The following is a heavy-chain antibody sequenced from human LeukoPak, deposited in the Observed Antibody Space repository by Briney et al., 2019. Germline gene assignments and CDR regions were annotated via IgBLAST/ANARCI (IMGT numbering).Heavy chain of an antibody. CDR3: ARVTIVPAAMPGNYYYYGMDV. J-gene: IGHJ6*02. Sequence: PGGSLRLSCAASGFTFSSYAMSWVRQAPGKGLEWVSSISSSSSYIYYADSVKGRFTISRDNAKNSLYLQMNSLRAEDTAVYYCARVTIVPAAMPGNYYYYGMDVWGQGTTVTVSS. CDR2: ISSSSSYI. V-gene: IGHV3-21*01. D-gene: IGHD2-2*01. CDR1: GFTFSSYA.